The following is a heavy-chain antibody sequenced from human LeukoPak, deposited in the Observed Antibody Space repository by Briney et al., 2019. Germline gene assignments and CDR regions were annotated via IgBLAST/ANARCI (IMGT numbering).Heavy chain of an antibody. J-gene: IGHJ5*02. D-gene: IGHD2/OR15-2a*01. Sequence: GGSLRLSCAASGFTFSSYNMNWVRQAPGKGLEWVSSISSSSDYIYYADSVKGRFTIPRDNAKNSLYLQMKSLRAEDTAVYYCARGKTSQNIVTRKTYNWFDPWGQGTLVTVSS. CDR1: GFTFSSYN. CDR3: ARGKTSQNIVTRKTYNWFDP. V-gene: IGHV3-21*01. CDR2: ISSSSDYI.